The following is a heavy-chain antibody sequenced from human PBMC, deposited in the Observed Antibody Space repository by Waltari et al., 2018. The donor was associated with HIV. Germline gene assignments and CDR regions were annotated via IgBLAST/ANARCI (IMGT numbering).Heavy chain of an antibody. D-gene: IGHD5-12*01. V-gene: IGHV1-46*01. CDR2: INPCGGNT. CDR1: GYTFTSFY. J-gene: IGHJ4*02. CDR3: ARRSDGYEAYFDF. Sequence: QVQLVQSGAEVKKPGASVKVSCKASGYTFTSFYMHWVRQAPGQGVEWMGRINPCGGNTSHGQKLQGRVTMTRDTSTSTVYMELSSLRSEDTAVYYCARRSDGYEAYFDFWGQGTLVTVSS.